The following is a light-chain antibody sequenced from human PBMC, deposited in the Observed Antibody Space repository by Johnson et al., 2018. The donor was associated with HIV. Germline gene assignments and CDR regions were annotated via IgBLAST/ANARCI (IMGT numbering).Light chain of an antibody. CDR1: SSDMGNYA. CDR3: GTWDSTLSAPHYV. CDR2: ENN. J-gene: IGLJ1*01. V-gene: IGLV1-51*02. Sequence: QSVLTQPPSVSAAPGQKVTISCSGSSSDMGNYAVSWYQQLPGTAPKLLIYENNKRPSGIPDRFSRSKSGTSATLGITGLQTGDEADYYCGTWDSTLSAPHYVFGTGTNVTVL.